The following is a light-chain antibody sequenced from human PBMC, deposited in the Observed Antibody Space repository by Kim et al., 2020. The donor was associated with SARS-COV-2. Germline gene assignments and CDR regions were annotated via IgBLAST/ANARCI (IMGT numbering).Light chain of an antibody. CDR3: QAWDSSTGV. V-gene: IGLV3-1*01. CDR1: KLGDKK. Sequence: VSHGQTAVMSCSEAKLGDKKACWYQQKPGQATVLVIYQDSERPSGLPGRFSGSNSGNTATLTIGGTQAMDEADYYCQAWDSSTGVFGTGTKVTVL. CDR2: QDS. J-gene: IGLJ1*01.